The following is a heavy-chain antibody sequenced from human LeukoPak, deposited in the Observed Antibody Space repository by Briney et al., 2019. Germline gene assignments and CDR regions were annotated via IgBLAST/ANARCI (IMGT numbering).Heavy chain of an antibody. Sequence: SETLSLTCTVSGGSISSYYWSWIRQPPGKGLEWIGYIYYSGSTNYNPSLKSRVTISVDTSKNQFSLKLSSVTAADTAVYYCASRGGSYPEWYFDYWGQGTLVTVSS. D-gene: IGHD1-26*01. J-gene: IGHJ4*02. CDR2: IYYSGST. CDR1: GGSISSYY. V-gene: IGHV4-59*01. CDR3: ASRGGSYPEWYFDY.